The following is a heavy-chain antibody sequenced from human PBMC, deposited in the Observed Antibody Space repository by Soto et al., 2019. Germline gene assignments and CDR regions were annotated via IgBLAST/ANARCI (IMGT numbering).Heavy chain of an antibody. Sequence: PGGSLRLSCAASGFTFSSYAMHWVRQAPGKGLEWVAVISYDGSNKYYADSVKGRFTISRDNSKNTLYLQMNSLRAEDTAVYYCAXEPGEIEYSSSTHPFFPWGPGTLVTVSS. V-gene: IGHV3-30-3*01. CDR2: ISYDGSNK. D-gene: IGHD6-6*01. CDR1: GFTFSSYA. CDR3: AXEPGEIEYSSSTHPFFP. J-gene: IGHJ5*02.